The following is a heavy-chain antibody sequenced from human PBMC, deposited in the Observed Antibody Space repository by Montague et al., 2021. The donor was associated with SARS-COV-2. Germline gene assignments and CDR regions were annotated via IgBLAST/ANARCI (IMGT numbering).Heavy chain of an antibody. Sequence: SETLSLTCAVYSGSLSGYYWSWIRQAPGKGLEWIGEINYSGDTYYNPSLTSRVTISMDTSESQFSLKMTSVTAADTAVYYCARLDSSWWSFDYWGQGTLVTVSS. V-gene: IGHV4-34*01. D-gene: IGHD2-8*02. J-gene: IGHJ4*02. CDR3: ARLDSSWWSFDY. CDR1: SGSLSGYY. CDR2: INYSGDT.